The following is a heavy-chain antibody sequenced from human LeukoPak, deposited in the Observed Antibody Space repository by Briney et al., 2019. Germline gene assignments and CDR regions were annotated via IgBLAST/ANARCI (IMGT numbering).Heavy chain of an antibody. CDR3: ARQIPPLYDFWSGYYPEYFQH. CDR2: TYYSGST. CDR1: GGSISSSSYY. D-gene: IGHD3-3*01. J-gene: IGHJ1*01. V-gene: IGHV4-39*01. Sequence: PSETLSLTCTVSGGSISSSSYYWGWIRQPPGKGLEWIGSTYYSGSTYYNPSLKSRVTISVDTSKNQFSLKLSSVTAADTAVYYCARQIPPLYDFWSGYYPEYFQHWGQGTLVTVSS.